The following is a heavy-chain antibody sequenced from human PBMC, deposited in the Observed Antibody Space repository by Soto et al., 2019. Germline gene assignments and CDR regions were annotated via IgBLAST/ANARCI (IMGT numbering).Heavy chain of an antibody. CDR1: GGSISSYY. V-gene: IGHV4-59*01. D-gene: IGHD3-22*01. CDR2: IYYSGST. J-gene: IGHJ6*02. Sequence: SETLSLTCTVSGGSISSYYWSWIRQPPGKGLEWIGYIYYSGSTNYNPSLKSRVTISVDTSKNQFSLKLSSVTAADTAVYYCARGHYDSSGYYPYYYYYGMDVWGQGTTVTVS. CDR3: ARGHYDSSGYYPYYYYYGMDV.